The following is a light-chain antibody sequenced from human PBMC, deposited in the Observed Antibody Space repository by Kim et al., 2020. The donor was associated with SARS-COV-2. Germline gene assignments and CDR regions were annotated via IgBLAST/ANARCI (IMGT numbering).Light chain of an antibody. CDR2: DAS. CDR3: QQRSNWPPLT. V-gene: IGKV3-11*01. Sequence: TPRERATTPSGTDHGGSSYFSCYQHKPSQAPRLLIYDASNCATGIPARFSGSGSGTDITLTISSLEPEDFAVYYCQQRSNWPPLTFGGGTKVDIK. J-gene: IGKJ4*01. CDR1: HGGSSY.